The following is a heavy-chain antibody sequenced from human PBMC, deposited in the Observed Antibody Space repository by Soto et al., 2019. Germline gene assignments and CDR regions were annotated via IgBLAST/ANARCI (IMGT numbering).Heavy chain of an antibody. Sequence: ASVKVSCKASGYTFTSYGISWVRQAPGQGLEWMGWISAYNGSTNYAQKLQGRVTMTTDTSTSTAYMELRSLRSDDTAVYYCARSVWQQLVSHWFDPWGQGTLVTVSS. CDR2: ISAYNGST. CDR1: GYTFTSYG. J-gene: IGHJ5*02. V-gene: IGHV1-18*04. D-gene: IGHD6-13*01. CDR3: ARSVWQQLVSHWFDP.